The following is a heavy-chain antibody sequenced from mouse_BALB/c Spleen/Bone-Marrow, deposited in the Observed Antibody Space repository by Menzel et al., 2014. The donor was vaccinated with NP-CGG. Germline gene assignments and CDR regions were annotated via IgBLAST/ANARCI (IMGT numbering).Heavy chain of an antibody. CDR1: GYTFTEYI. V-gene: IGHV1-62-2*01. J-gene: IGHJ4*01. D-gene: IGHD1-1*01. CDR3: ARHEDYGSSYYYAMDY. Sequence: QVQLQQPGAELVKPGASVKLSCKASGYTFTEYIIHWVKQRSGQGLEWIGWFYPGSGSIKYNEKFKDKATLTADKSSSTVCMELSRLTSEDSAVYFCARHEDYGSSYYYAMDYWGQGTSVTVSS. CDR2: FYPGSGSI.